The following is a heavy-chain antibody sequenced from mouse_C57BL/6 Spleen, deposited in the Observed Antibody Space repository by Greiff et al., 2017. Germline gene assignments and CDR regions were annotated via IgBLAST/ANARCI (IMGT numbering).Heavy chain of an antibody. CDR2: INPGSGGT. V-gene: IGHV1-54*01. D-gene: IGHD1-1*01. CDR3: ARNYGSENFDY. J-gene: IGHJ2*01. Sequence: ESGAELVRPGTSVKVSCKASGYAFTNYLIEWVKQRPGQGLEWIGVINPGSGGTNYNEKFKGKATLTADKSSSTAYMQLSSLTSEDSAVYFCARNYGSENFDYWGQGTTLTVSS. CDR1: GYAFTNYL.